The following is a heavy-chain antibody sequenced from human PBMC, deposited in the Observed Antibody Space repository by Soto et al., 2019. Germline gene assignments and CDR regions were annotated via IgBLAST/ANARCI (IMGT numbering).Heavy chain of an antibody. CDR3: ARQYDILTGYYLEVGY. J-gene: IGHJ4*02. CDR2: ISAYSGNT. CDR1: GYTFTSYG. Sequence: QVQLVQSGAEVKKPGASVKVSCKASGYTFTSYGISWVRQAPGQGLEWMGWISAYSGNTDYAQKLQGRVTMTTDTSTSPAYMELRSLRSDDTAVYYCARQYDILTGYYLEVGYWGQGTLVTVSS. D-gene: IGHD3-9*01. V-gene: IGHV1-18*01.